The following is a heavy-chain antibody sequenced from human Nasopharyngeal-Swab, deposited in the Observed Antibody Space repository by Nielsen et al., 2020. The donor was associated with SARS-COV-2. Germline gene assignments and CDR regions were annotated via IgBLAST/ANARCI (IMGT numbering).Heavy chain of an antibody. J-gene: IGHJ6*03. CDR3: ATGYYYYYMDV. V-gene: IGHV4-39*01. CDR1: HGSISSSSYY. CDR2: IYYSGST. Sequence: SETLSLTCTVSHGSISSSSYYWGWIRQPPGKGREWMGSIYYSGSTYYNPSLKSRVTISVDTSKNQFALKLSSVTAADTAVYYCATGYYYYYMDVWGKGTTVTVSS.